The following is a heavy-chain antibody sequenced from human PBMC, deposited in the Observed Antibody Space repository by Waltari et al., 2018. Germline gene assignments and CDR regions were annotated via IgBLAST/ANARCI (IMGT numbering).Heavy chain of an antibody. Sequence: QLQLQESGPGLVKPSETLSLTCTVSGGSISSSSYYWGWIRQPPGKGLEWIGSIYYSGSTYCNPSLKSRVTISVDTSKNQFSLKLSSVTAADTAVYYCAEGDSHSGYFDYWGQGTLVTVSS. D-gene: IGHD4-4*01. CDR2: IYYSGST. J-gene: IGHJ4*02. CDR3: AEGDSHSGYFDY. CDR1: GGSISSSSYY. V-gene: IGHV4-39*07.